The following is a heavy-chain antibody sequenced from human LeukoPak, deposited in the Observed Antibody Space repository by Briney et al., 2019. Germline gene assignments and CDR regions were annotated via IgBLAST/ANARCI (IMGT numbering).Heavy chain of an antibody. CDR1: GSTFANFR. V-gene: IGHV5-51*01. CDR3: ARHGPPTASLCSFDI. Sequence: GESLQISCKASGSTFANFRIGWVRQVPGKGLEWMGIIFPRASHTRYSPSFQAQVSISADKSIDTAYLQWSSLKASDTAMYYCARHGPPTASLCSFDIWGQGTMVTVSS. J-gene: IGHJ3*02. D-gene: IGHD4-17*01. CDR2: IFPRASHT.